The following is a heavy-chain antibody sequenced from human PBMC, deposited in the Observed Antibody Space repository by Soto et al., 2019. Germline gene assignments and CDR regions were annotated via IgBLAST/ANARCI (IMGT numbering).Heavy chain of an antibody. CDR2: ISSSSSYI. CDR1: GFTFSSYS. V-gene: IGHV3-21*01. CDR3: ARDASLNYDILTGYSYGYYYYYYGMDV. D-gene: IGHD3-9*01. Sequence: GESLKISCAASGFTFSSYSMNWVRQAPGKGLEWVSSISSSSSYIYYADSVKGRFTISRDNAKNSLYLQMNSLRAEDTAVYYCARDASLNYDILTGYSYGYYYYYYGMDVWGQGTTVTVSS. J-gene: IGHJ6*02.